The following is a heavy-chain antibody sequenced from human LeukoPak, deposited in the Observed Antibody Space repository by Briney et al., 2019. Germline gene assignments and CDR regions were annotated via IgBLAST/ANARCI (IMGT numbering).Heavy chain of an antibody. J-gene: IGHJ3*02. CDR2: INSVGTK. V-gene: IGHV3-53*01. CDR3: ASGKPNYDILPGAFDI. CDR1: GFTVNTNY. D-gene: IGHD3-9*01. Sequence: GGSLRLSCAASGFTVNTNYMSWVRQAPGKGLEWVSIINSVGTKYYANSVKGRFTFSRDNSKNSLYLQMNNLRAEDTAVYYCASGKPNYDILPGAFDIWGQGTMVTVS.